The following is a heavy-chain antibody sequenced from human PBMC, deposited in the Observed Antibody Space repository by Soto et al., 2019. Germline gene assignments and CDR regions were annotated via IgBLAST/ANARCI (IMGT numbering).Heavy chain of an antibody. CDR1: GFTFSSYG. V-gene: IGHV3-33*01. D-gene: IGHD3-22*01. CDR2: IWYDGSNK. J-gene: IGHJ6*02. CDR3: ARDATYYYDSSGYYGMDV. Sequence: GGSLRLSCAASGFTFSSYGMHWVRQAPGKGLEWVAVIWYDGSNKYYADSVKGRFTISRDNSKNTLYPQMNSLRAEDTAVYYCARDATYYYDSSGYYGMDVWGQGTTVTVSS.